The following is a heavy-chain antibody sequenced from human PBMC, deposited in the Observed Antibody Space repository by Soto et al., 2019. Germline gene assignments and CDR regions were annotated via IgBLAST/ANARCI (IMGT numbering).Heavy chain of an antibody. J-gene: IGHJ3*01. V-gene: IGHV3-30*18. Sequence: QLVESGGGVVQPGRSLRLSCSASGFTSSGFGMHWVRQAPGKGLDWVALISYDGSDKYYAESVKGQFTISRDNPKSPSYVHMNTLRPVDTAVYQFAKESRWPGYGVELWGRGTVVTVSS. CDR2: ISYDGSDK. D-gene: IGHD5-12*01. CDR1: GFTSSGFG. CDR3: AKESRWPGYGVEL.